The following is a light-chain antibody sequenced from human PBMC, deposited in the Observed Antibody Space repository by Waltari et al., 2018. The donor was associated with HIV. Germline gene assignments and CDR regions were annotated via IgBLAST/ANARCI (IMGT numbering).Light chain of an antibody. Sequence: QVVVTHEPSLSVSPGGTVTVTCAPVAGTVSRNHYTHWFQLKPGQAPRTLSYDTEKRHPWTPGRVAGSLIGGRAALMLAGALPDDEADYYCLLSYFGVRVFGGGTKLTV. CDR3: LLSYFGVRV. CDR2: DTE. CDR1: AGTVSRNHY. J-gene: IGLJ3*02. V-gene: IGLV7-46*01.